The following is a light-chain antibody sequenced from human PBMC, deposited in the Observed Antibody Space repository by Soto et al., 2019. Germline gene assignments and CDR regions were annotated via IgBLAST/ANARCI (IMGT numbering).Light chain of an antibody. Sequence: EIVLTKSPGTMSLSPGERATLSCRASQSVSSSYLAWYQQKPGQTPRLLIYGASTRSTGMPDRFIGSGSGTAFTLTISRLETEDFAVYYCQKYGRSPPYTFGQGTKLAIK. CDR2: GAS. V-gene: IGKV3-20*01. J-gene: IGKJ2*01. CDR3: QKYGRSPPYT. CDR1: QSVSSSY.